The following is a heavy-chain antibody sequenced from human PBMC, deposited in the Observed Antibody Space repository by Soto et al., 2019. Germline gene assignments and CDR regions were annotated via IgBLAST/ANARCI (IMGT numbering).Heavy chain of an antibody. J-gene: IGHJ4*02. CDR1: GGSISSSSYY. CDR3: ARGVDYGGSFDY. CDR2: IYYSGST. V-gene: IGHV4-39*07. D-gene: IGHD4-17*01. Sequence: SETLSLTCTVSGGSISSSSYYWGWIRQPPGKGLEWIGSIYYSGSTYYKPSLKSRVTISVDTSKNQFSLKLTSATAADTAIYYCARGVDYGGSFDYWGQGTLVTVSS.